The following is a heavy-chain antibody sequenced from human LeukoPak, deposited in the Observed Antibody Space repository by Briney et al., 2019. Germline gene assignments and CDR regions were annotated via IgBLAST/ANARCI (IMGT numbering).Heavy chain of an antibody. Sequence: PGGSLRLSCAASGFTFSSYWMSWVRQAPGKGLEWVANIKQDGSEKYYVDSVKGRFTISRDNAENSLYLQMNSLRAEDTAVYYCAREGIVATMDYWGQGTLVTVSS. CDR1: GFTFSSYW. CDR2: IKQDGSEK. V-gene: IGHV3-7*01. J-gene: IGHJ4*02. CDR3: AREGIVATMDY. D-gene: IGHD5-12*01.